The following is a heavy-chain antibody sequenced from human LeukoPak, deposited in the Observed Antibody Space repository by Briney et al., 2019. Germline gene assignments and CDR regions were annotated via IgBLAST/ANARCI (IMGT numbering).Heavy chain of an antibody. J-gene: IGHJ3*01. Sequence: SETLSLTCTVSGGSISSSSYYWGWIRQPPGKGLEWIGSIYYSGSTYYNPSLKSRVTTSVDTSKNQLSLKLSSVTAADTAVYYCAKSTYYYDTFVNAFDFWGQGTVVTVSS. D-gene: IGHD3-22*01. CDR1: GGSISSSSYY. V-gene: IGHV4-39*07. CDR3: AKSTYYYDTFVNAFDF. CDR2: IYYSGST.